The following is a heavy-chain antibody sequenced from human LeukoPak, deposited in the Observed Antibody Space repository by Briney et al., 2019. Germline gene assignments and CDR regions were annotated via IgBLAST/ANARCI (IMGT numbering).Heavy chain of an antibody. Sequence: GGSLRLSCAASGFTFSSYGMHWVRQAPGKGLEWVAVIWYDGSNKYYADSVKGRFTISRDNSKNTLYLQMNSLRAEDTAVYYRAREQYYDFWSGYPYYYYGMDVWGQGTTVTVSS. CDR1: GFTFSSYG. D-gene: IGHD3-3*01. V-gene: IGHV3-33*01. J-gene: IGHJ6*02. CDR3: AREQYYDFWSGYPYYYYGMDV. CDR2: IWYDGSNK.